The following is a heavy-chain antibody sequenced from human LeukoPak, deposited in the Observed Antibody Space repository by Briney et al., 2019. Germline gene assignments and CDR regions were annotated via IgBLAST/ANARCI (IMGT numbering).Heavy chain of an antibody. J-gene: IGHJ4*02. CDR2: IGSSGSTI. CDR1: GFTFSDYY. CDR3: ARASFDPYYYDSSGYCDY. Sequence: PGGSLRLSCAASGFTFSDYYMSWLRQAPGKGREWVSYIGSSGSTIYDADSVKGRFTISRDNAKNSLYLQMNSLRAEDTAVYYCARASFDPYYYDSSGYCDYWGQGTLVTVSS. V-gene: IGHV3-11*01. D-gene: IGHD3-22*01.